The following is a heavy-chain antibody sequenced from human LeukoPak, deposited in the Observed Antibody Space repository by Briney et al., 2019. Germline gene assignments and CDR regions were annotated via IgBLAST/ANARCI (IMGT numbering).Heavy chain of an antibody. D-gene: IGHD6-13*01. CDR3: ARDQQQLDPYYYYYGMDV. J-gene: IGHJ6*04. CDR1: GFTFSSYS. CDR2: ISSSSSYI. V-gene: IGHV3-21*01. Sequence: GGSLRLSCAASGFTFSSYSMNWVRQAPGEGLEWVSSISSSSSYIYYADSVKGRFTISRDNAKNSLYLQMNSLRAEDTAVYYCARDQQQLDPYYYYYGMDVWGKGTTVTVSS.